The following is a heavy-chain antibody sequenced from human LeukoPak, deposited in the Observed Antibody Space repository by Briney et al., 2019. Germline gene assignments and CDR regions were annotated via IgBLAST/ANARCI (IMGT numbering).Heavy chain of an antibody. CDR3: ARQNYFDSSGLDY. J-gene: IGHJ4*02. CDR1: GGTFSSYA. CDR2: IIPILGIA. D-gene: IGHD3-22*01. Sequence: SVKVSCKASGGTFSSYAISWVRQAPGQGLEWMGRIIPILGIANYAQKFQGRVTITADKSTSTAYMELSSLRSEDTAVYYCARQNYFDSSGLDYWGQGTLVTVSS. V-gene: IGHV1-69*04.